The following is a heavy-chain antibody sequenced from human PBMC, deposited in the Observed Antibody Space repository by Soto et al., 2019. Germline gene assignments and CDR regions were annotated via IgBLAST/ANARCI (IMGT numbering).Heavy chain of an antibody. V-gene: IGHV3-30*18. CDR3: AKDRGYGPGV. CDR2: ISYDGSNK. Sequence: PGGSLRLSCAASGFPFSSYGMHWVRQAPGKGLEWVAVISYDGSNKYYADSVKGRFTISRDNSKNTLYLQMNSLRAEDTAVYYCAKDRGYGPGVWGQGTLVTVSS. D-gene: IGHD4-17*01. CDR1: GFPFSSYG. J-gene: IGHJ4*02.